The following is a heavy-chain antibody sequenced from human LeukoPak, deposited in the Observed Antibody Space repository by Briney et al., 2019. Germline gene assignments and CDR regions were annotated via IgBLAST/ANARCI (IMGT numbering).Heavy chain of an antibody. CDR3: VKEGVHGVGFDY. CDR2: ITWNSGSI. D-gene: IGHD2-8*01. CDR1: GFTLSSHW. Sequence: GGSLRLSCAASGFTLSSHWMHWVRQAPGKGLEWVSGITWNSGSIGYVDSVRGRFTISRDNAKNSLHLQMNSLRAEDTALYFCVKEGVHGVGFDYWGQGTLVAISS. V-gene: IGHV3-9*01. J-gene: IGHJ4*02.